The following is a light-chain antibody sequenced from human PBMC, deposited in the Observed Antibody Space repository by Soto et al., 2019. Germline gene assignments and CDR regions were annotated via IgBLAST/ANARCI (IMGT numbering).Light chain of an antibody. J-gene: IGKJ1*01. CDR1: QSVSSSY. Sequence: EIVLTQSPGTLSLSLGERATLSCRASQSVSSSYLAWYQQKPGQAPRLLIYGASTRATGIPDRFSGSGSGTDFTLTISTLEPEDLPVYYCQKYSSSRWTSGQGTKVDIK. CDR3: QKYSSSRWT. V-gene: IGKV3-20*01. CDR2: GAS.